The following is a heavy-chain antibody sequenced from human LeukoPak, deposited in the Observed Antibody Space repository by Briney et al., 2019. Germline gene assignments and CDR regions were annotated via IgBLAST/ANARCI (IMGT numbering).Heavy chain of an antibody. D-gene: IGHD3-9*01. CDR1: GGSFSGYY. CDR2: INHSGST. V-gene: IGHV4-34*01. CDR3: ARVTYYDILTGHLKAFDI. Sequence: SETLSLTCAVYGGSFSGYYWSWIRQPPGKGLEWIGEINHSGSTTYNPSLKSRVTISVDTSTNKSPLQLSTVIAAETAVYYCARVTYYDILTGHLKAFDIWGQGTMVTVSS. J-gene: IGHJ3*02.